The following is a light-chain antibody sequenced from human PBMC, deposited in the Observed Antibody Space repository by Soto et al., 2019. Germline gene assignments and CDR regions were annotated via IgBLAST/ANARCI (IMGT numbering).Light chain of an antibody. CDR3: SSYTTSGTSV. CDR2: DVS. V-gene: IGLV2-14*01. CDR1: SSDVGAYDY. J-gene: IGLJ1*01. Sequence: QSALTQPASVSGSPGQSITISCTGTSSDVGAYDYVSWYQQHPGKAPKLMIYDVSNRPSGVSSRFSGSKSANTASLTISGLQAEDEADYYCSSYTTSGTSVFGTWTKVTAL.